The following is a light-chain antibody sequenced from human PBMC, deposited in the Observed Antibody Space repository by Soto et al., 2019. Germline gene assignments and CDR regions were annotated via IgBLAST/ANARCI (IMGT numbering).Light chain of an antibody. CDR1: QGISNY. J-gene: IGKJ1*01. CDR3: KQYNNWPRT. CDR2: AAY. Sequence: DIQMTQSPSSLSASVGDRVTITCRASQGISNYLAWYRQKPGKVPKLLIYAAYTLQSGVQSRFSGSGSGTDFTLTIRSLQSEDFAVYYCKQYNNWPRTFGQGTKVDIK. V-gene: IGKV1-27*01.